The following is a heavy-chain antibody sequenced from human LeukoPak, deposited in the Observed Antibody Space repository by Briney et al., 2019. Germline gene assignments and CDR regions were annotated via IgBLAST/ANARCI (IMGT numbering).Heavy chain of an antibody. CDR2: IIPIFGTA. CDR3: ASYYDSIGAPFDY. V-gene: IGHV1-69*05. J-gene: IGHJ4*02. D-gene: IGHD3-22*01. Sequence: SVHVSCKDSGGTFSSYAISWVRQAPGQGLEWMGGIIPIFGTANYAQKFQGRVTIITDESTSTAYMELSSLRSEDTAVYYCASYYDSIGAPFDYWGQGTLVTVSS. CDR1: GGTFSSYA.